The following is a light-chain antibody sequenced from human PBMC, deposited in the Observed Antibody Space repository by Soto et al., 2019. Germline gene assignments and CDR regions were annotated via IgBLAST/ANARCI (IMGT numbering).Light chain of an antibody. Sequence: QSALTQPRSVSGSPGQSVTISCTGTSSDVGGYHYVSWYQQHPGKDPKLMIYDVSKRPSGVPDRFSGSKSGNTASLTISGLQAEDEVDYYCCSYAGSYKGYVFGAGTKVTVL. J-gene: IGLJ1*01. CDR3: CSYAGSYKGYV. CDR1: SSDVGGYHY. CDR2: DVS. V-gene: IGLV2-11*01.